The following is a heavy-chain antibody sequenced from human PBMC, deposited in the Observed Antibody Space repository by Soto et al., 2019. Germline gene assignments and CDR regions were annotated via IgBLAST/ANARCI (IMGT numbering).Heavy chain of an antibody. V-gene: IGHV3-23*01. J-gene: IGHJ3*02. CDR2: ISGSGGST. D-gene: IGHD6-19*01. CDR3: AKKRVGSGLGNDAFDI. Sequence: GGSLRLSCAASGFTFSSYAMSWVRQAPGKGLEWVSAISGSGGSTYYADSVKGRFTISRDNSKNTLYLQMNSLRAEDTAVYYCAKKRVGSGLGNDAFDIWGQGTMVTGSS. CDR1: GFTFSSYA.